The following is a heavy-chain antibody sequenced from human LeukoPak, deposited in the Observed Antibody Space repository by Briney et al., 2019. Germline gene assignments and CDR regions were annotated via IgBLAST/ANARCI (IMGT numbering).Heavy chain of an antibody. CDR2: IYYSGST. V-gene: IGHV4-39*01. CDR3: ARQSGVRGVIIPYWFDP. J-gene: IGHJ5*02. Sequence: SETLSLTCTVSGGSISSSSYYWGWLRQPPGKGLEWIGSIYYSGSTYYNPSLKSRVTISVDTSTNQFSLKLSSVTAADTAVYYCARQSGVRGVIIPYWFDPWGQGTLVTVSS. D-gene: IGHD3-10*01. CDR1: GGSISSSSYY.